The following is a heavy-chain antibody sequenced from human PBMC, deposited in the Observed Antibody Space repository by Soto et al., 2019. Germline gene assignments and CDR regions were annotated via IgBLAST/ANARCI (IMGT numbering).Heavy chain of an antibody. CDR3: ARDVRASIAAVYGMDV. D-gene: IGHD6-6*01. Sequence: SVKVSCKASGGTFSSYASRWVRRAPGQGLEWMGGIIPIFGTANYAQKFQGRVTITADESTSTAYMELSSLRSEDTAVYYCARDVRASIAAVYGMDVWGRGTTVTVSS. J-gene: IGHJ6*02. CDR2: IIPIFGTA. V-gene: IGHV1-69*13. CDR1: GGTFSSYA.